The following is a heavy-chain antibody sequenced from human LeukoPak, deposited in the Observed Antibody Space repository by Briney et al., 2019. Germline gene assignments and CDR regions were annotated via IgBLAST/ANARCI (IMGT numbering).Heavy chain of an antibody. CDR1: GFTFDVYA. Sequence: GGSLRLSWASSGFTFDVYAMHSARHAPGKGLEWDSGISWNSGSIGYADSVKGRFTISRDNAKNSLYLQMNSLRAEDTALYYCAKDMFGLDTAMAGGAFDIRGQGTMVTVSS. CDR2: ISWNSGSI. J-gene: IGHJ3*02. CDR3: AKDMFGLDTAMAGGAFDI. D-gene: IGHD5-18*01. V-gene: IGHV3-9*01.